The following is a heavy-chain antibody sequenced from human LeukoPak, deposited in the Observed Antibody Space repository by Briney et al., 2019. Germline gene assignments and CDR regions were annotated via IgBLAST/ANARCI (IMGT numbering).Heavy chain of an antibody. Sequence: SETLSLTCTVSGGSISSYYWSWIRQPPGKGLEWIGSIYHSGSTNYNPSLKSRVSLSVDTSKNQFSLKLSSVTAADTAVYYCARDGYYYGSGSDAGDYWGQGILVTVSS. V-gene: IGHV4-59*12. D-gene: IGHD3-10*01. CDR1: GGSISSYY. CDR2: IYHSGST. J-gene: IGHJ4*02. CDR3: ARDGYYYGSGSDAGDY.